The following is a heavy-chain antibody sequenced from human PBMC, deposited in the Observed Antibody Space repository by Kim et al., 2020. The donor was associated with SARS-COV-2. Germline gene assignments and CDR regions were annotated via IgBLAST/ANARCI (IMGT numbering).Heavy chain of an antibody. CDR2: N. V-gene: IGHV4-39*01. CDR3: ARHVSSSEIDY. J-gene: IGHJ4*02. D-gene: IGHD6-13*01. Sequence: NSYNPSLKSRVTISVDTSKNQFSLKLSSVTAADTAVYYCARHVSSSEIDYWGQGTLVTVSS.